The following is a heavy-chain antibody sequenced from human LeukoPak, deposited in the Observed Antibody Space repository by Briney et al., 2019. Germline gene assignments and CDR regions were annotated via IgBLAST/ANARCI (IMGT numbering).Heavy chain of an antibody. D-gene: IGHD6-19*01. V-gene: IGHV3-11*06. J-gene: IGHJ3*02. Sequence: GGSLRLSCAASGFTLSDYYMSWIRQAPGKGLEWVSYISSSSSYTNYADSVKGRFTISRDNAKNSLYLQMNSLRAEDTAVYYCASSGYSSGWHAFDIWGQGTMVTVSS. CDR1: GFTLSDYY. CDR2: ISSSSSYT. CDR3: ASSGYSSGWHAFDI.